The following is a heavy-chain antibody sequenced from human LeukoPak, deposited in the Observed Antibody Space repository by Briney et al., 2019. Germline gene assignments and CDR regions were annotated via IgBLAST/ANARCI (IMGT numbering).Heavy chain of an antibody. D-gene: IGHD2-2*01. J-gene: IGHJ4*02. CDR3: ARECSTSCYDY. CDR1: GGSFSGYY. CDR2: INHSGST. V-gene: IGHV4-34*01. Sequence: PSETLSLTCAVSGGSFSGYYWSWIRQPPGKGLEWIGEINHSGSTNYNPSLKSRVTISVDTSKNQFSLKLSSVTAADTAVYYCARECSTSCYDYWGQGTLVTVSS.